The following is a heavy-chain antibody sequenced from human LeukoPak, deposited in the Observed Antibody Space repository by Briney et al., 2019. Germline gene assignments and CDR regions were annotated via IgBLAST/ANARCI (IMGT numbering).Heavy chain of an antibody. D-gene: IGHD2-15*01. Sequence: GGSLRLSCAASGFTFSSYAMSWVRQAPGKGVEWVSAISGSGGGTYYADSVKGRFTISRDNSKNTLYLQMNSLRAEDTAVYYCAKDLGPVVAATFDYWGQGTLVTVSS. CDR1: GFTFSSYA. CDR2: ISGSGGGT. V-gene: IGHV3-23*01. J-gene: IGHJ4*02. CDR3: AKDLGPVVAATFDY.